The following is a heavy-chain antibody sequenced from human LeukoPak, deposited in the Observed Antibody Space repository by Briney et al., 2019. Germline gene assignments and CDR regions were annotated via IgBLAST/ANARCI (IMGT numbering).Heavy chain of an antibody. V-gene: IGHV4-30-4*01. J-gene: IGHJ4*02. CDR3: ARGRGPYYYGSGSYLLGY. CDR2: IYYSGST. D-gene: IGHD3-10*01. Sequence: SETLSLTCTVSGGSISSGDYYWSWIRQPPGKGLEWIGYIYYSGSTYYNPSLKSRVTISVDTSKNQFSLKLSSVTAADTAVYYCARGRGPYYYGSGSYLLGYWGQGTLVTVSS. CDR1: GGSISSGDYY.